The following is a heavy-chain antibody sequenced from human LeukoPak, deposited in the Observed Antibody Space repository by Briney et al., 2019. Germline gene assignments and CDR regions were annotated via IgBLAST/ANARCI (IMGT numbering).Heavy chain of an antibody. CDR2: ISYDGSNK. D-gene: IGHD4-17*01. Sequence: GGSLRLSCAASGFTFSSYAMHWVRQAPGKGLEWVAVISYDGSNKYYADSVKGRFTISRDNSKNTLYLQMNSLRAEDTAVYYCARDTGAFDIWGQGTMVTVSS. J-gene: IGHJ3*02. V-gene: IGHV3-30*04. CDR1: GFTFSSYA. CDR3: ARDTGAFDI.